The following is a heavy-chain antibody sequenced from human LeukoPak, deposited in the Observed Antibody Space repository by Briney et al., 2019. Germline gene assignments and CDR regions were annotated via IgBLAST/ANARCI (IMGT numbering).Heavy chain of an antibody. CDR1: GFTSSSYA. Sequence: PGGSLRLSCAASGFTSSSYAMSWVRQAPGKGLEWVSAISGSGGSTYYADSVKGRFTISRDNSKNTLYLQMNSLRAEDTAVYYCAPGDIVVVPAAYTAIDYWGQGTLVTVSS. CDR2: ISGSGGST. V-gene: IGHV3-23*01. J-gene: IGHJ4*02. D-gene: IGHD2-2*01. CDR3: APGDIVVVPAAYTAIDY.